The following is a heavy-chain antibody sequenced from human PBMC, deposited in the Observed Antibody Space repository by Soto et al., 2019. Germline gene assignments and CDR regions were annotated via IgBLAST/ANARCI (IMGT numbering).Heavy chain of an antibody. Sequence: SETLSLTCTVSGASITQYYWNWIRQSPGKGLEWIVSVSSTGSTVFNPSLTSRVTVSLDTSKNQFSLTLNSVTAADTAVYYCAREFAYWGQGILVTVSS. CDR1: GASITQYY. CDR2: VSSTGST. CDR3: AREFAY. V-gene: IGHV4-59*01. J-gene: IGHJ4*02.